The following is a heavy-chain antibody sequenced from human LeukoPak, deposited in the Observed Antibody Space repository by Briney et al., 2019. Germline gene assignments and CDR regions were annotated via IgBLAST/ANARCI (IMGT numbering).Heavy chain of an antibody. CDR1: GFTFNNYA. V-gene: IGHV3-9*01. CDR2: ISWDSGSI. D-gene: IGHD6-19*01. J-gene: IGHJ4*02. Sequence: PGGSLRLSCAASGFTFNNYAMHWVRQPPGKGLDWVSGISWDSGSINYADSVKGRFTISRGNAKNSLFLQMNSLRTEDTALYYCARDIFSVAGPDLDCWGQGTQVTVSS. CDR3: ARDIFSVAGPDLDC.